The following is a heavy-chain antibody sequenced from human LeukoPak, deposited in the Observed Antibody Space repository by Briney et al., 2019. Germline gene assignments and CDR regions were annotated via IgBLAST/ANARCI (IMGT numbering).Heavy chain of an antibody. V-gene: IGHV3-23*01. CDR2: ISGDSRAI. CDR1: VFTFSKYG. CDR3: AKRLGESRALDY. J-gene: IGHJ4*02. D-gene: IGHD6-19*01. Sequence: GGSLRLSCVVSVFTFSKYGMSWVRQAPGKGLEWVSGISGDSRAIDYAAPVKGRFAMSRDNSRNTVYLQMNSLRADDTAVYFCAKRLGESRALDYWGGGTLVTVSS.